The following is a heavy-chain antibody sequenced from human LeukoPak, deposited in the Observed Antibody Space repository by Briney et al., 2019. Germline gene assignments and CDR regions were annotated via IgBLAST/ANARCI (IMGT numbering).Heavy chain of an antibody. CDR1: GGSISSRKW. CDR3: ARSPIVPAAIDGMDV. Sequence: SETLSLTCTVSGGSISSRKWWGWVRQPPGKGLEWIGEIYHSGYTNYNPSLKSRVTISVDTSKNQFSLKLSSVTAADTAVYYCARSPIVPAAIDGMDVWGKGTTVTVSS. CDR2: IYHSGYT. D-gene: IGHD2-2*01. V-gene: IGHV4-4*02. J-gene: IGHJ6*04.